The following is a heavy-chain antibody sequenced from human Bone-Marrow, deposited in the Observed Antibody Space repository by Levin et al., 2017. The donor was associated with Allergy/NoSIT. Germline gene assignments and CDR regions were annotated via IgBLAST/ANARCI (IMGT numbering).Heavy chain of an antibody. V-gene: IGHV3-48*03. CDR3: AREWIHLRSGYFTDY. J-gene: IGHJ4*02. CDR1: GFSFSSYE. D-gene: IGHD3-3*02. Sequence: SGESLKISCAASGFSFSSYEMNWVRQAPGKGLEWISYISPSGSTVYYVDSVKGRFTISRDNAKNSLYLQMNTLRAEDTAVYYCAREWIHLRSGYFTDYWGQGTLVTVAS. CDR2: ISPSGSTV.